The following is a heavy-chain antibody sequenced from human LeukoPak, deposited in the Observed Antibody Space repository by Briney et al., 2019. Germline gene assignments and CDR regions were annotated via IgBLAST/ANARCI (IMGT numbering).Heavy chain of an antibody. Sequence: PGRSLRLSCAASGFTFSNYGMHWVRQAPGKGLEWVAAISYDGGNKYYADSVKGRFTISGDNSKNTLYLQMNSLRAEDTAVYYCARLMSGGSFSFDYWGQGTLVTVSS. D-gene: IGHD1-26*01. CDR2: ISYDGGNK. J-gene: IGHJ4*02. V-gene: IGHV3-30*03. CDR3: ARLMSGGSFSFDY. CDR1: GFTFSNYG.